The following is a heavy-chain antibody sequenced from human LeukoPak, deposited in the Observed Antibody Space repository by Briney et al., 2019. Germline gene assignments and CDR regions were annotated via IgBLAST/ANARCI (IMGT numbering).Heavy chain of an antibody. J-gene: IGHJ4*02. CDR1: GYTFTTYG. Sequence: SVKVSCKASGYTFTTYGISWVRQAPGQGLEWMGWISAYNGNTNYTQKLQGRVTMTTDTSTSKAYMDLRSLRSDDTAVYYCARNRSPFCSTTSCCLDYWGQGTLVTVSS. D-gene: IGHD2-2*01. V-gene: IGHV1-18*01. CDR3: ARNRSPFCSTTSCCLDY. CDR2: ISAYNGNT.